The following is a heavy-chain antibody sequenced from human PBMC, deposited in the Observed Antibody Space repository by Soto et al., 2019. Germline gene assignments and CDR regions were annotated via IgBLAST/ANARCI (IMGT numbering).Heavy chain of an antibody. J-gene: IGHJ6*02. CDR3: ASDLVGASDSYGLGV. CDR2: IWHDGNNK. Sequence: GGSLRLSCAASGFTFSNYGMHWVRQAPGKGLEWVAIIWHDGNNKYYADSVRGRFIISRDNSKNRLYLQMNSLRAEDTAVYYCASDLVGASDSYGLGVWGQGTPVTVSS. CDR1: GFTFSNYG. V-gene: IGHV3-33*01. D-gene: IGHD1-26*01.